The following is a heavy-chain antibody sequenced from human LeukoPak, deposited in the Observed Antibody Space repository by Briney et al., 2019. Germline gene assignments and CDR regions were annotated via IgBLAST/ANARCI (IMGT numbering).Heavy chain of an antibody. V-gene: IGHV1-46*03. Sequence: ASVKVSCKASGYTFTTYYMHWVRQHPRQGLQWMGIINPSGGSTSYAHKFQGRVTMTRDTSTTTVYVELSSLRSEDPTVYYCAMVGHYYDSSGYRFDPWGQGTLVTLSS. J-gene: IGHJ5*02. D-gene: IGHD3-22*01. CDR3: AMVGHYYDSSGYRFDP. CDR1: GYTFTTYY. CDR2: INPSGGST.